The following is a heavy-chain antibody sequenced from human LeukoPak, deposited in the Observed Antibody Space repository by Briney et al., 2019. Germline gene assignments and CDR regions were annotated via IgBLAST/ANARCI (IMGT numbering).Heavy chain of an antibody. Sequence: SETLSLTCAVSGYSISSGYYWGWIRQPPGKGLEWIGSIYHSGSTYYNPSLKSRVTIPVDTSKNQFSLKLSSVTAADTAVYYCARSGRPLRYWGQGTLVTVSS. CDR2: IYHSGST. J-gene: IGHJ4*02. V-gene: IGHV4-38-2*01. D-gene: IGHD1-26*01. CDR1: GYSISSGYY. CDR3: ARSGRPLRY.